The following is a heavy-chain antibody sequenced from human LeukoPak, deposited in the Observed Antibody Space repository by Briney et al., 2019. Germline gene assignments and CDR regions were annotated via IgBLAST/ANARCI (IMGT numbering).Heavy chain of an antibody. CDR2: IHSSGST. D-gene: IGHD6-19*01. Sequence: SETLSLTCSVSGGSINTFYGSWIRQSAGKGLECIGRIHSSGSTDYNPSLKSRVTMSMDTSKNQFSLKVTTVSAADTGVYYCARAPEFSSGWLLDRWGQGSLVTVSS. CDR1: GGSINTFY. V-gene: IGHV4-4*07. J-gene: IGHJ5*02. CDR3: ARAPEFSSGWLLDR.